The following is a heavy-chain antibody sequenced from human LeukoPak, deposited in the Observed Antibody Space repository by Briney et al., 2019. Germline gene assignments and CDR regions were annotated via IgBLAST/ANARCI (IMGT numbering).Heavy chain of an antibody. D-gene: IGHD2/OR15-2a*01. CDR1: GYTLSGNF. Sequence: ASVKVSCKASGYTLSGNFMHWVRQAPGQGLGWMGWINPNNGDTNYAQKFQGRVTMTRDTSISTAYMELSSLRFDDTAVYYCARTRGSHISMAYLDYWGQGTLVTVSS. CDR2: INPNNGDT. CDR3: ARTRGSHISMAYLDY. J-gene: IGHJ4*02. V-gene: IGHV1-2*02.